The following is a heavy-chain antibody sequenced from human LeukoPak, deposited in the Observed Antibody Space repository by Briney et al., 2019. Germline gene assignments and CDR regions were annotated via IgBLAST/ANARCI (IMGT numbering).Heavy chain of an antibody. Sequence: GESLKISCKGSGYSFSSYWIAWVRQMPGKGLEWMGVIYPRDSRTTYSPSFQNQVTISADKSISTAYLQWSSLKASDTAMYYCARGRWQQPKPYYFDYWGQGTLVTVSS. CDR2: IYPRDSRT. CDR1: GYSFSSYW. V-gene: IGHV5-51*01. CDR3: ARGRWQQPKPYYFDY. J-gene: IGHJ4*02. D-gene: IGHD6-13*01.